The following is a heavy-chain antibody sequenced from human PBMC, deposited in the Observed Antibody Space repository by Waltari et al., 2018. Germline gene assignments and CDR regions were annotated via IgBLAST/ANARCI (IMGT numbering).Heavy chain of an antibody. D-gene: IGHD5-12*01. CDR3: ARGGYSYGYGMDV. CDR2: SSPNNGDT. CDR1: GYSFSDHQ. J-gene: IGHJ6*02. Sequence: QVQLVQSGAEVKNLGASVSVSCQASGYSFSDHQMHWVRQAPGKGLEWVGWSSPNNGDTNYAQRFQGGVTMTSDSSSSTAYMELNRLRSDDTAVYYCARGGYSYGYGMDVWGQGTTVIVSS. V-gene: IGHV1-2*02.